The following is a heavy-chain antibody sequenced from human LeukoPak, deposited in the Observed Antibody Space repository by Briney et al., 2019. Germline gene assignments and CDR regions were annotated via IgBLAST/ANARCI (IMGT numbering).Heavy chain of an antibody. J-gene: IGHJ5*02. Sequence: MASETLSLTCTVSGGSISSSSYYWGWIRQPPGKGLEWIGSIYYSGSTYYNPSLKSRVTISVDTSKNQFSLKLSSVTAADTAVYYCARAGVVVPAAKGDWFDPWGQGTLVTVSS. CDR1: GGSISSSSYY. V-gene: IGHV4-39*01. CDR2: IYYSGST. D-gene: IGHD2-2*01. CDR3: ARAGVVVPAAKGDWFDP.